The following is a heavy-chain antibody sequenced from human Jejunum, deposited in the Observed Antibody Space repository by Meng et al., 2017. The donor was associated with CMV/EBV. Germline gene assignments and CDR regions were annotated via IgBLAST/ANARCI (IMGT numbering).Heavy chain of an antibody. V-gene: IGHV3-23*01. CDR1: TFSVYT. CDR2: ISGSGGST. J-gene: IGHJ4*02. CDR3: AKIQWFGELGYYYFDY. D-gene: IGHD3-10*01. Sequence: TFSVYTISWVRQAPGKGLEWVSAISGSGGSTYYADSVQGRFTISRDNSKNTLYLQMNSLRAEDTAVYYCAKIQWFGELGYYYFDYWGQGTLVTVSS.